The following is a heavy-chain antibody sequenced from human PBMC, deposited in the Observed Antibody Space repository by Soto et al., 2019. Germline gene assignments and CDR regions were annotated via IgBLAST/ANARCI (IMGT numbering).Heavy chain of an antibody. J-gene: IGHJ4*02. CDR1: GYNFAGYW. CDR3: ARGGVSTRTFDY. V-gene: IGHV5-51*01. CDR2: IYPSDSDT. Sequence: PGESLKISCKGSGYNFAGYWIAWVRQMPGKGLELMGIIYPSDSDTRYRPSFQGQVTISADKSVSSAYLQWSSLRASDTAMYYCARGGVSTRTFDYWGQGTPVTVSS. D-gene: IGHD3-3*01.